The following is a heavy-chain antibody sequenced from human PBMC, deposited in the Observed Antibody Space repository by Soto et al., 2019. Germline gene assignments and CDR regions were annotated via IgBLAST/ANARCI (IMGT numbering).Heavy chain of an antibody. CDR3: AGRSGEGWFDP. CDR2: IYDSGST. CDR1: GGSVSSGSHY. Sequence: QVQLQESGPGLVKPSETLSLSCSVSGGSVSSGSHYWSWIRQPPGKGLEWIGFIYDSGSTHYNPSLKSRVTISLNTSKNQFSLKLSSVTAADTAVYYCAGRSGEGWFDPWGQGTLVNVSS. V-gene: IGHV4-61*01. J-gene: IGHJ5*02. D-gene: IGHD2-15*01.